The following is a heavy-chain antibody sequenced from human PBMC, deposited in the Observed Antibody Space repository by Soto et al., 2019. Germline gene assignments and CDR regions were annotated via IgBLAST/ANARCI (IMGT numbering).Heavy chain of an antibody. CDR3: ASPYDSSGYHPDY. D-gene: IGHD3-22*01. Sequence: GGALRLSCAASGFIFSSYSMNWVRQAPGKGLEWVSSISSSSSYIYYADSVKGRFTISRDNAKNSLYLQMNSLRAEDTAVYYCASPYDSSGYHPDYWGQGTLVTVSS. CDR2: ISSSSSYI. CDR1: GFIFSSYS. V-gene: IGHV3-21*01. J-gene: IGHJ4*02.